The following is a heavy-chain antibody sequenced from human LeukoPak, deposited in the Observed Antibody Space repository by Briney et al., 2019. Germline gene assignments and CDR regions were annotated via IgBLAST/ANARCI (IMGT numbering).Heavy chain of an antibody. CDR1: GGSFSGYY. D-gene: IGHD2-2*01. Sequence: SETLSLTCAVYGGSFSGYYWSWIRQPPGKGLEWIGEINHSGSTNYNPSLKSRVTISVDTSKNQFSLKLSSVTAADTAVYYCAREVTASCSSTSCYLNWFDRWGQGTLVTVSS. CDR2: INHSGST. J-gene: IGHJ5*02. CDR3: AREVTASCSSTSCYLNWFDR. V-gene: IGHV4-34*01.